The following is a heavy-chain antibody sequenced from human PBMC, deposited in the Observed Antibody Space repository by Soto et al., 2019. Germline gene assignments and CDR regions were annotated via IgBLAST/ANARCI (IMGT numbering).Heavy chain of an antibody. D-gene: IGHD2-2*01. Sequence: EVQLLESGGGLVQPGGSLTLSCAASGFTFSTYAMGWVRQAPGKGLEWVSTIQGRDDTTFYEDSVRGRFTISRDNSKNTMSLQMNTLRGDDTAVYYCAKETDPRCCYGVDYWGQGALVTVSS. V-gene: IGHV3-23*01. J-gene: IGHJ4*02. CDR3: AKETDPRCCYGVDY. CDR2: IQGRDDTT. CDR1: GFTFSTYA.